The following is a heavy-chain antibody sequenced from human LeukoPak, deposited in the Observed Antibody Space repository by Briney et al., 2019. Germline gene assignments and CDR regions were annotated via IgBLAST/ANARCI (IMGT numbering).Heavy chain of an antibody. CDR1: GLTLSNYW. Sequence: GGSLRLSCTASGLTLSNYWMIWVRQAPGKGLQWVAKIKQDGSEKYYVDSVKGRFTISRDNAENSLYLQMNSLRVEDTAVYYCAKTTATANPFDYWGQGTLVPVSS. J-gene: IGHJ4*02. D-gene: IGHD6-13*01. CDR3: AKTTATANPFDY. CDR2: IKQDGSEK. V-gene: IGHV3-7*03.